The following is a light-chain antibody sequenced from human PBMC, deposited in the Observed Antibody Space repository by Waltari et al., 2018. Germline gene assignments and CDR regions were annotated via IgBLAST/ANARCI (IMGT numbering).Light chain of an antibody. Sequence: ETVMTQSPAPLSVSPGERATLSCRASQSVSSKLAWYQQKPGQSPRLLIYGASTRATGVAARFSGSGSGTEFTLIISSLQSEDFAVYYCQQYNIWPYTFGQGTKLEI. J-gene: IGKJ2*01. CDR1: QSVSSK. CDR3: QQYNIWPYT. CDR2: GAS. V-gene: IGKV3-15*01.